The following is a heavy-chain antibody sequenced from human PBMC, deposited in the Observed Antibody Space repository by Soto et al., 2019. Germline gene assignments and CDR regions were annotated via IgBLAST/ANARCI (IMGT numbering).Heavy chain of an antibody. Sequence: SETLSLTCTVSDGSISSGDYYWSWIRQPPGKGLEWIGYMHKSGSAYYNPSLKGRPTISIDTSKSQISLKLTSMTTADTAVYYCASSGIVGREVNTWFDPWGQGTLVTVSS. J-gene: IGHJ5*02. V-gene: IGHV4-30-4*02. CDR3: ASSGIVGREVNTWFDP. D-gene: IGHD3-22*01. CDR1: DGSISSGDYY. CDR2: MHKSGSA.